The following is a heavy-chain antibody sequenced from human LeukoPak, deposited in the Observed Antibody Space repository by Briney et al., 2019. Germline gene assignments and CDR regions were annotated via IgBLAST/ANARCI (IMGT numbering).Heavy chain of an antibody. D-gene: IGHD3-3*01. CDR1: GGTFSSYA. CDR2: IIPIFGTA. J-gene: IGHJ4*02. Sequence: SVNVSCKASGGTFSSYAISWVRQAPGQGLEWVGGIIPIFGTANYAQKFQGRVTITTDESTSTAYMELSSLRSEDTAVYYCATDKTFGVAYFDYWGQGTLVTVSS. V-gene: IGHV1-69*05. CDR3: ATDKTFGVAYFDY.